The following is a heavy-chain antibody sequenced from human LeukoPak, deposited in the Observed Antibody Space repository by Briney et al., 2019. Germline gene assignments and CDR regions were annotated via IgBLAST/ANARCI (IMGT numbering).Heavy chain of an antibody. Sequence: GGSLRLSCAASGFTFSTYSMNWVRQAPGKGLEWVSSISSSSSYIYYADSVKGRFTISRDNAKNSLYLQMNSLRAEDTAVYYCASSALYSSSWYWFDPWGQGTLVTVSS. J-gene: IGHJ5*02. CDR3: ASSALYSSSWYWFDP. D-gene: IGHD6-13*01. V-gene: IGHV3-21*01. CDR1: GFTFSTYS. CDR2: ISSSSSYI.